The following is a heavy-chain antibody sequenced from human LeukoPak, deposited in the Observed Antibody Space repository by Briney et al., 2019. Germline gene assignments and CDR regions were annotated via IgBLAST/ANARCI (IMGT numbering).Heavy chain of an antibody. D-gene: IGHD3-10*01. Sequence: GGSLRLSCAASGFTFSSYAMHWVRQAPGKGLEWVAVMSYDGSNKYYADSVKGRFTISRDNSKNTLYLQMNSLRAEDTAVYYCAREDMVRGVRYYYYGMGVWGKPTTVTV. CDR3: AREDMVRGVRYYYYGMGV. V-gene: IGHV3-30*04. J-gene: IGHJ6*04. CDR1: GFTFSSYA. CDR2: MSYDGSNK.